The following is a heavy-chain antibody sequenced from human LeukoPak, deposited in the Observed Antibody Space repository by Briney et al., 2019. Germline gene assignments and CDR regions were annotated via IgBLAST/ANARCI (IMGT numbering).Heavy chain of an antibody. Sequence: SETLSLTCTVSGGSISSSSYYWGWIRQPPGKGLEWIGSIYYSGSTYYNPSLKSRVTISVDTSKNQFSLKLSSVTAADTAVYYCARDVGYYYGSGLGDVWGQGTTVTVSS. J-gene: IGHJ6*02. CDR1: GGSISSSSYY. D-gene: IGHD3-10*01. V-gene: IGHV4-39*07. CDR3: ARDVGYYYGSGLGDV. CDR2: IYYSGST.